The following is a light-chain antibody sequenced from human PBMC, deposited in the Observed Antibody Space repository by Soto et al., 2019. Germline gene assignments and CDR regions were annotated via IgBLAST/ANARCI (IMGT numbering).Light chain of an antibody. CDR2: EDN. CDR3: QSYDNGYVV. J-gene: IGLJ2*01. Sequence: NFMLTQPHSVSESPGKTVTISCTRSSGNIANNYVQWYQRRPGRSPTTVIYEDNQRPSGVPDRFSGSIDSSSNSASLTISGLKTEDEADYHCQSYDNGYVVFGRGTKLTVL. CDR1: SGNIANNY. V-gene: IGLV6-57*01.